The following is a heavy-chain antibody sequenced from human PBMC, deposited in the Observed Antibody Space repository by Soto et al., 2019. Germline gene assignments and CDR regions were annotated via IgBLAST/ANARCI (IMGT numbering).Heavy chain of an antibody. CDR3: ARGDYGTGVYPFPDFGE. V-gene: IGHV1-2*02. CDR2: INPDSGAT. Sequence: HEHLVQSGAEVKRPGASLKVSCKASGYSFTGYYIHWVRQAPGQGLEWMGWINPDSGATNYAQNFQGRVTLTSDTSISNAAMDLPRLTSDDTAVYYCARGDYGTGVYPFPDFGEWGQGTLVIVSS. CDR1: GYSFTGYY. J-gene: IGHJ4*02. D-gene: IGHD2-8*02.